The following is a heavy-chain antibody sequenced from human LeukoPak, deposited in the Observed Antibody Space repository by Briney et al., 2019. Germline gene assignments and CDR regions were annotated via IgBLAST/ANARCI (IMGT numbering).Heavy chain of an antibody. Sequence: GGSLRLSCAASGFTFSSYVMNWVRQAPGEGLEWVSAISASGGRTYYADSVKGRFTISRDNSKNTLYLQMNSLRAEDTALYYCARDGSSGWYDYFDYWGQGTLVTVSS. V-gene: IGHV3-23*01. D-gene: IGHD6-19*01. CDR3: ARDGSSGWYDYFDY. CDR1: GFTFSSYV. CDR2: ISASGGRT. J-gene: IGHJ4*02.